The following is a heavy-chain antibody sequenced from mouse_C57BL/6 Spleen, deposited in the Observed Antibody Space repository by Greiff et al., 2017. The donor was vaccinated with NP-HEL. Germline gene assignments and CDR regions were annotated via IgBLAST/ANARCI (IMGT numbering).Heavy chain of an antibody. J-gene: IGHJ1*03. CDR2: IYPGDGDT. V-gene: IGHV1-80*01. CDR3: ARRGYYYGSSYWYFDV. D-gene: IGHD1-1*01. Sequence: VKLKQSGAELVKPGASVKISCKASGYAFSSYWMNWVKQRPGKGLEWIGQIYPGDGDTNYNGKFKGKATLTADKSSSTAYMQLSSLTSEDSAVYFCARRGYYYGSSYWYFDVWGTGTTVTVSS. CDR1: GYAFSSYW.